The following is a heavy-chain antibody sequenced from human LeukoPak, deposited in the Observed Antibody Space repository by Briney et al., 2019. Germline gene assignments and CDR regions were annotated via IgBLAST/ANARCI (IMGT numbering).Heavy chain of an antibody. J-gene: IGHJ6*03. CDR2: IYYSGST. D-gene: IGHD3-10*01. CDR3: ARVGYYYGSGSSSHYYYYYYMDV. Sequence: SETLSLTCTVSGGSISSYYWSWIRQPPGKGLEWIGYIYYSGSTNYNPSLKSRVTISVDTSKNQFSLKLSSVTAADTAVYHCARVGYYYGSGSSSHYYYYYYMDVWGKGTTVTISS. V-gene: IGHV4-59*01. CDR1: GGSISSYY.